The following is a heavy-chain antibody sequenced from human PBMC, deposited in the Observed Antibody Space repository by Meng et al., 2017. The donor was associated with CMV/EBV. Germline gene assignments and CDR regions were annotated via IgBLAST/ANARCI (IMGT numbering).Heavy chain of an antibody. CDR3: ARVGVGYDSAFDP. J-gene: IGHJ5*02. D-gene: IGHD3-16*01. V-gene: IGHV4-39*07. CDR2: IYHSGST. CDR1: GGSISSSSYY. Sequence: SETLSLTCTVSGGSISSSSYYWGWIRQPPGKGLEWIVSIYHSGSTYYNPSLKSRVTISVDTSKNQFSLKLSSVTAADTAVYYCARVGVGYDSAFDPWGQGTLVTVSS.